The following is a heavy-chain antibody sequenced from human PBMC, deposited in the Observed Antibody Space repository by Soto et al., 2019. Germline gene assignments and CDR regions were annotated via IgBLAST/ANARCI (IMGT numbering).Heavy chain of an antibody. CDR3: ARDDYYDSSGYSGSN. Sequence: PSETLSLTCTVSGGSISSGDYYWSWIRQPPGKGLEWIGYIYYSGSTYYNPSLKSRVTISVDTSKNQFSLKLSSVTAADTAVYYCARDDYYDSSGYSGSNWGQGTLVTVSS. D-gene: IGHD3-22*01. V-gene: IGHV4-30-4*01. CDR2: IYYSGST. CDR1: GGSISSGDYY. J-gene: IGHJ4*02.